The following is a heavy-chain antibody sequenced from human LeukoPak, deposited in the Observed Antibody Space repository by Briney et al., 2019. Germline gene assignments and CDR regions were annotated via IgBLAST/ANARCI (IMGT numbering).Heavy chain of an antibody. CDR3: ARVVRDYGDYSYYGMDV. V-gene: IGHV1-18*04. J-gene: IGHJ6*02. Sequence: ASVSVSCKASGYTFTSYGISWVRQAPGQGLEWMGWISAYNGNTNYAQKFQGRVTITADKSTSTAYMELSSLRSEDTAVYYCARVVRDYGDYSYYGMDVWGQGTTVTVSS. CDR1: GYTFTSYG. CDR2: ISAYNGNT. D-gene: IGHD4-17*01.